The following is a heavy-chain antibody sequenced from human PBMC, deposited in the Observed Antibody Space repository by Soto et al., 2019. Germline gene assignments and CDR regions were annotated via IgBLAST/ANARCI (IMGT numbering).Heavy chain of an antibody. CDR2: IYWDDDK. J-gene: IGHJ4*02. V-gene: IGHV2-5*02. CDR3: AHSLLLSQYSSSGVFDY. D-gene: IGHD6-6*01. Sequence: QITLKESGPTLVKPTQTLTLTCTFSGFSLSTSGVGVGWIRQPPGKALEWLALIYWDDDKRYSPSLKSRLTITKDTSKNQVVLTMTNMDPVDIATYYCAHSLLLSQYSSSGVFDYWGQGTLVTVSS. CDR1: GFSLSTSGVG.